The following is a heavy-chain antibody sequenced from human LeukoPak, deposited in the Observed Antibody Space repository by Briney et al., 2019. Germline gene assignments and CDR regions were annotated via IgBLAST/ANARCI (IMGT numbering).Heavy chain of an antibody. Sequence: GGSLRLSCAASGFTFSSYWMSWVRQAPGKGLEWAANINQDESKKQYVDSVKGRFTISRDNAKNSLYLQMNSLRAEDTAVYYCARETWAAMSALSFDYWGQGTLVTVSS. V-gene: IGHV3-7*01. CDR1: GFTFSSYW. CDR2: INQDESKK. D-gene: IGHD2-15*01. CDR3: ARETWAAMSALSFDY. J-gene: IGHJ4*02.